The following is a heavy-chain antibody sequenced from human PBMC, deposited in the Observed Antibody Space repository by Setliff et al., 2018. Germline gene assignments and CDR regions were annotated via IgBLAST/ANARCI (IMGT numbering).Heavy chain of an antibody. CDR2: ISDDGISD. J-gene: IGHJ4*02. Sequence: GGSLRLSCAASGFTVSTFSMHWVRQAPGKGLEWVATISDDGISDLYADSVKGRFSVFRDNSKNTLYLQMSSLRPDDAAMYYCARDKFRNSGGLYCWGQGTLVTVSS. D-gene: IGHD1-7*01. V-gene: IGHV3-30*03. CDR1: GFTVSTFS. CDR3: ARDKFRNSGGLYC.